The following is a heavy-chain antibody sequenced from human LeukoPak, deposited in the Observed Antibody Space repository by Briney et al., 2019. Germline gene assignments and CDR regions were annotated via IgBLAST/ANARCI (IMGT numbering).Heavy chain of an antibody. J-gene: IGHJ5*02. CDR1: GGSFSGYY. Sequence: SETLSLTCAVYGGSFSGYYWSWIRQPPGKGLEWIGEINHSGSTNYNPSLKSRVTISVDTSKNQFSLKLSSVTAADTAVYYCARGLTTVSSYNWFDPWGQGTLVTVSS. CDR3: ARGLTTVSSYNWFDP. D-gene: IGHD4-11*01. CDR2: INHSGST. V-gene: IGHV4-34*01.